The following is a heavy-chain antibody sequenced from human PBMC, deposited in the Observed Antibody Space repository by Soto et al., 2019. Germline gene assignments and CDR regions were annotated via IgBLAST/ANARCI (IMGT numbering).Heavy chain of an antibody. CDR3: ARDRYYYDSSGYFTRAY. CDR2: INSDGSST. J-gene: IGHJ4*02. Sequence: EVQLVESGGGLVQPGGSLRLSCAASGFTFSSYWMHWVRQAPGKGLVWVSRINSDGSSTSYADSVKGRFTISRDNAKNTLYVQMNSLRAEDTAVYYCARDRYYYDSSGYFTRAYRGQGTLFTVSS. D-gene: IGHD3-22*01. V-gene: IGHV3-74*01. CDR1: GFTFSSYW.